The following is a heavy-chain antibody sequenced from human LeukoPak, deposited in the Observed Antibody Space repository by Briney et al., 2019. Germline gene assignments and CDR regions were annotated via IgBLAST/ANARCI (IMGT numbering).Heavy chain of an antibody. Sequence: SETLSLTCTVSGGSISSSSYYWGWIRQPPGKGLEWIGSIYYSGSTYYNPSLKSRVTISVDTSKNQFSLKLSSVTAADTAVYYCARANYGDYPRGPVTHGYYYYYYYGMDVWGRGTTVTVSS. CDR3: ARANYGDYPRGPVTHGYYYYYYYGMDV. CDR1: GGSISSSSYY. J-gene: IGHJ6*02. V-gene: IGHV4-39*01. D-gene: IGHD4-17*01. CDR2: IYYSGST.